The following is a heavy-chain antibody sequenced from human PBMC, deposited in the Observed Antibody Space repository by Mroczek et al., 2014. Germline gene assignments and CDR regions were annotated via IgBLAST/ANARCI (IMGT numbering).Heavy chain of an antibody. V-gene: IGHV4-61*02. D-gene: IGHD4-11*01. CDR3: ASAGLEDYSNVYYGMDV. J-gene: IGHJ6*02. Sequence: KESGPGLVKPSQTLSLTCTVSGGSISSGSYYWSWIRQPAGKGLEWIGRIYTSGSTNYNPSLKSRVTISVDTSKNQFSLKLSSVTAADTAVYYCASAGLEDYSNVYYGMDVWGQGTTVTVSS. CDR1: GGSISSGSYY. CDR2: IYTSGST.